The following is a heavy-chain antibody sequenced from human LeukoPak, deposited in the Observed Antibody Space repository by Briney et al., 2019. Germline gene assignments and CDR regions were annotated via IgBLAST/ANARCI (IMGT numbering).Heavy chain of an antibody. J-gene: IGHJ6*03. CDR3: AKDHSSRYYHYYYMDV. V-gene: IGHV3-23*01. CDR1: GFTFSNYA. D-gene: IGHD6-13*01. CDR2: ISGSGGST. Sequence: GGSLRLSCAASGFTFSNYAMSWVRQAPGKGLEWVSAISGSGGSTYYADSVKGRFTISRDNSKNTLYLQMNSLRAEDTAVYYCAKDHSSRYYHYYYMDVWGKGTTVTVSS.